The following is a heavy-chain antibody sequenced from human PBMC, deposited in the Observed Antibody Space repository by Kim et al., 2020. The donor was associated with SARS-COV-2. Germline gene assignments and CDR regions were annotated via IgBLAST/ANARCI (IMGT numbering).Heavy chain of an antibody. CDR1: GFTFSSYA. J-gene: IGHJ6*02. D-gene: IGHD3-10*01. Sequence: GGSLRLSCAASGFTFSSYAMSWVRQAPGKGLEWVSAISGSGGSTYYADSVKGRFTISRDNSKNTLYLQMNSLRAEDTAVYYCAKPLPAYGSGSPYYYYGMDVWGQGTTVTVSS. CDR2: ISGSGGST. CDR3: AKPLPAYGSGSPYYYYGMDV. V-gene: IGHV3-23*01.